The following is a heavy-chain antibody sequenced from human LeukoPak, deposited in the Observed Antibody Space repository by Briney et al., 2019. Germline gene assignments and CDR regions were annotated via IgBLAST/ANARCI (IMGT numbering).Heavy chain of an antibody. CDR3: ARGIGYSSSWTRGYYYYYGMDV. CDR2: IYTSGST. D-gene: IGHD6-13*01. J-gene: IGHJ6*02. V-gene: IGHV4-4*07. CDR1: GGSISSYY. Sequence: SETLSLTCTVSGGSISSYYWSWIRQPAGKGLEWIGRIYTSGSTSYNPSLKSRVTISVDTSKNQFSLKLSSVTAADTAVYYCARGIGYSSSWTRGYYYYYGMDVWGQGTTVTVSS.